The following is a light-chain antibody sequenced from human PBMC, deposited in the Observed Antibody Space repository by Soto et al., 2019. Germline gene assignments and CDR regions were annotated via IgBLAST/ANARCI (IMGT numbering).Light chain of an antibody. CDR2: EVS. V-gene: IGLV2-8*01. CDR1: SSDVGGYSY. Sequence: QSALTQPPSASGSPGQSVTISCTGTSSDVGGYSYVSWYQQHPGNAPKLMIYEVSKRPSGVPDRFSGSKSGNTASLTVSGLQPEDEADYYCSSYAGSKNYVVFGGGTKLTVL. CDR3: SSYAGSKNYVV. J-gene: IGLJ2*01.